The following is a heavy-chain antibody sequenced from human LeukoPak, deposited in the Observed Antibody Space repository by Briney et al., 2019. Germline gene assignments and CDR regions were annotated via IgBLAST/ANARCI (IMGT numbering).Heavy chain of an antibody. D-gene: IGHD5-12*01. CDR2: INHSGST. J-gene: IGHJ4*02. Sequence: SETLSLTCTVSGYSISSGYYWAWIRQSPGKGLEWLGSINHSGSTNYNPSLKSRVTISVDTSKNQFSLKLSSVTAADTAVYYCARATYSGYEYFDYWGQGTLVTVSS. CDR3: ARATYSGYEYFDY. V-gene: IGHV4-38-2*02. CDR1: GYSISSGYY.